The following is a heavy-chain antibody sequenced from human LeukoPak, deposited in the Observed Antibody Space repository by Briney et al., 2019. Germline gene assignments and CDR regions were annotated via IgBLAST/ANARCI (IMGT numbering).Heavy chain of an antibody. D-gene: IGHD6-19*01. CDR2: IKQDGSEK. CDR1: GFTFSSYW. CDR3: AREDSTGGPLLQWPRDYYYYGMDV. V-gene: IGHV3-7*01. Sequence: GGSLRLSCAASGFTFSSYWMSWVRQAPGKGLEWVANIKQDGSEKYYVDSVKGRFTISSDNAKNSLYLQMNSLRAEDTAVYYCAREDSTGGPLLQWPRDYYYYGMDVWGQGTTVTVSS. J-gene: IGHJ6*02.